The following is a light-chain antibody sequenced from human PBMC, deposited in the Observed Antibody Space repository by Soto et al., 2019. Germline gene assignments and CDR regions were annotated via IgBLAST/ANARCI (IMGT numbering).Light chain of an antibody. CDR3: QQHGSSPWT. CDR1: QSVYSSY. Sequence: EIVLTQSPGTLSLSPGERATLSCRASQSVYSSYLAWYQHQPGQAPRLLIYGASCRATGLPDRFSGSGSGTDFTLTISRLEPEDFAVYYCQQHGSSPWTFGQGTKVEIK. CDR2: GAS. J-gene: IGKJ1*01. V-gene: IGKV3-20*01.